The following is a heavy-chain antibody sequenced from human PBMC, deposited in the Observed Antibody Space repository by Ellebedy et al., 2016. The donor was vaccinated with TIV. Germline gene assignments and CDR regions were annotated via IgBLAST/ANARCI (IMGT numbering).Heavy chain of an antibody. CDR2: ISGSGGST. V-gene: IGHV3-23*01. CDR1: GFTFSSYA. CDR3: AKGLYGGLVDIVVLVADYYYYVMDV. D-gene: IGHD2-15*01. J-gene: IGHJ6*02. Sequence: PGGSLRLSCAASGFTFSSYAMSWVRQAPGKGLEWVSAISGSGGSTYYADAVKGRFTISRDNSKNTLYLQMNSMRAEDTAVYYCAKGLYGGLVDIVVLVADYYYYVMDVWGQGTTVTVSS.